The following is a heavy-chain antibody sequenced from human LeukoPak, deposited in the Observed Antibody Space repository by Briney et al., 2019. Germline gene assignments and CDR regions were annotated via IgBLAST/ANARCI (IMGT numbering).Heavy chain of an antibody. D-gene: IGHD5-18*01. CDR3: ARGYSYGYFYYYYYMDV. CDR1: GGSISSYY. V-gene: IGHV4-59*01. J-gene: IGHJ6*03. CDR2: IYYSGST. Sequence: PSETLSLTCTVSGGSISSYYWSWIRQPPGEGLEWIGYIYYSGSTNYNPSLKSRVTISVDTSKNQFSLKLSSVTAADTAVYYCARGYSYGYFYYYYYMDVWGKGTTVTVSS.